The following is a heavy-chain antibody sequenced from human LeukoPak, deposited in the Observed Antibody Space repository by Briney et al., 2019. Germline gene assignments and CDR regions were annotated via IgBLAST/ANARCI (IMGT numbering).Heavy chain of an antibody. Sequence: GASVKVSCKASGYTFTGYYMHWVRQAPGQGLEWMGWINPNSGGTNYAQKFQGRVTMTRDTSISTAYMELSRLRSDDTAVYYCARENAGTTSENIDYWGQGALVTVSS. CDR3: ARENAGTTSENIDY. V-gene: IGHV1-2*02. D-gene: IGHD1-7*01. CDR2: INPNSGGT. CDR1: GYTFTGYY. J-gene: IGHJ4*02.